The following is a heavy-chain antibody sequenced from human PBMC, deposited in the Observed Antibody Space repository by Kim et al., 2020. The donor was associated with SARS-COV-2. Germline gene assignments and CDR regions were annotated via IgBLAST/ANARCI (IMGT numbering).Heavy chain of an antibody. V-gene: IGHV4-34*01. CDR1: GGSFSGYY. J-gene: IGHJ4*01. Sequence: SETLSLTCAVYGGSFSGYYWSWIRQPPGKGLEWIGEINHSGSTNYNPSLKRRVTISVATSKNQFSLKLSSVTAAATAVSYCACGRIAAAGTVFDYWGHGTLVAVSS. CDR3: ACGRIAAAGTVFDY. D-gene: IGHD6-13*01. CDR2: INHSGST.